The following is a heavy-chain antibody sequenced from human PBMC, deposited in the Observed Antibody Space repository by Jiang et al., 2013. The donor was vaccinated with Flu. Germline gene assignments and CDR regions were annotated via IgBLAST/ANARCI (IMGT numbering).Heavy chain of an antibody. J-gene: IGHJ4*02. V-gene: IGHV1-18*01. CDR3: ARGGWPWAVPGTYYFDY. Sequence: VKVSCKASGDTFTSYGISWVRQAPGQGLEWMGWISAYNGNTNYAQKLQGRVTMTTDTSTSTAYMELRSLRSDDTAVYYCARGGWPWAVPGTYYFDYWGQGTLVTVSS. D-gene: IGHD6-19*01. CDR1: GDTFTSYG. CDR2: ISAYNGNT.